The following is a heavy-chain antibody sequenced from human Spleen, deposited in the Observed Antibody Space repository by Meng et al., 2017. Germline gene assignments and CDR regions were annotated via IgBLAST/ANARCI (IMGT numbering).Heavy chain of an antibody. CDR1: GYNFPDYY. CDR2: INPKSGDT. Sequence: QGQWVQSWAEVKKPGASVKVSCKPSGYNFPDYYIHWVRRAPGQGLEWMGRINPKSGDTHYAQKFQARVTMTGDTSISTAYMELSGLRSDDTAMYYCARDEDISAAGKLFGDYWGQGTLVTVSS. D-gene: IGHD6-25*01. V-gene: IGHV1-2*06. J-gene: IGHJ4*02. CDR3: ARDEDISAAGKLFGDY.